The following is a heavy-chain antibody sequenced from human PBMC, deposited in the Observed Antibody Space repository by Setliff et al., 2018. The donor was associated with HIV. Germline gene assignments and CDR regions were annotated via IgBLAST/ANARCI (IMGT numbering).Heavy chain of an antibody. V-gene: IGHV4-39*07. J-gene: IGHJ6*03. Sequence: PSETLSLTCSVSGGSISSNTYYWGWIRQPPGKGLEWIGTIYYSGSTYYNPSLQSRVTISVDTSKSQFSLKLSSVTAADTAVYYCARGLSIFGVATPGFYSFMDVWGKGTTVTVSS. CDR2: IYYSGST. CDR1: GGSISSNTYY. CDR3: ARGLSIFGVATPGFYSFMDV. D-gene: IGHD3-3*01.